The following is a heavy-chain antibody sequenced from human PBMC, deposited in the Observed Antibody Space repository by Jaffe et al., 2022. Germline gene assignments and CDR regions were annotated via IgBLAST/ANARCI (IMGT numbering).Heavy chain of an antibody. J-gene: IGHJ4*02. V-gene: IGHV3-49*03. CDR2: IRSNTYGGTT. CDR1: GFPFGDYA. Sequence: EVQLVESGGGLVQPGRSLRLSCTTSGFPFGDYAMSWFRQAPGKGLEWVGFIRSNTYGGTTEYAASVKGRFSISRDDSKGIAFLQMNSLQTDDTAVYYCSRDPRIAGRPSYDYWGQGTLVTVSS. D-gene: IGHD3-10*01. CDR3: SRDPRIAGRPSYDY.